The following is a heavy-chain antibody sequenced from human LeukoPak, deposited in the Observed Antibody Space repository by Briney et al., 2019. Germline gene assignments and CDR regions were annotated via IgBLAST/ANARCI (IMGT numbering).Heavy chain of an antibody. V-gene: IGHV4-4*07. Sequence: PSETLSLTCIVSGDSISSYYWSWIRQPAGKGLEWIGRLYSSGDTNYNPSLKSRVTISVDTSKNQFSLKLSSVTAADTAVYYCARHSRGYYLPDYWGQGTLVTVSS. CDR2: LYSSGDT. CDR1: GDSISSYY. J-gene: IGHJ4*02. CDR3: ARHSRGYYLPDY. D-gene: IGHD3-22*01.